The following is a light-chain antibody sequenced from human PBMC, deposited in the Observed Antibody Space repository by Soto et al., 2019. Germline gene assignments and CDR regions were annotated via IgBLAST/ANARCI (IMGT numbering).Light chain of an antibody. V-gene: IGLV2-23*03. Sequence: QSALTQPASVSGSPGQSITISCTGTSSDVGSYNLVSWYQQHPGKAPKLMIYEGSKRPSGVSNRFSGSKSGNTASLTISGLQGEDEADYYCCSFAGSSTFKVFGGGTKLTVL. CDR2: EGS. CDR1: SSDVGSYNL. CDR3: CSFAGSSTFKV. J-gene: IGLJ2*01.